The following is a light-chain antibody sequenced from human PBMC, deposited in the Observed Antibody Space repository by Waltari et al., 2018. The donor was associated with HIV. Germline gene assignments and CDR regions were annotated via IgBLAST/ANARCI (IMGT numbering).Light chain of an antibody. J-gene: IGKJ1*01. V-gene: IGKV1-5*03. Sequence: DIRLTQSPSTLSASAGDRVAITCRAGQNVGAFLAWYQQKQGKPPKLLIFQASILEGGVPSRFSGSVSGSDFTLTINGLQSDDFATYYCHQYASFSGTFGQGTKVEF. CDR2: QAS. CDR3: HQYASFSGT. CDR1: QNVGAF.